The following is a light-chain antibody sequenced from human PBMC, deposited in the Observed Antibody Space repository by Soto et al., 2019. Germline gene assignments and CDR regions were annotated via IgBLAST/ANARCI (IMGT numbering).Light chain of an antibody. CDR1: SSNIGTNY. J-gene: IGLJ1*01. CDR2: SNN. CDR3: AAWDGSLNGRFV. Sequence: QSVLTQPPSASGTPGQRVTISCSGSSSNIGTNYVNWYQQVPGTAPKLIMYSNNQRPSGVPDRFSGSKSGTSASLTISGLRSEDEADYFCAAWDGSLNGRFVFGAGTKLIVL. V-gene: IGLV1-47*02.